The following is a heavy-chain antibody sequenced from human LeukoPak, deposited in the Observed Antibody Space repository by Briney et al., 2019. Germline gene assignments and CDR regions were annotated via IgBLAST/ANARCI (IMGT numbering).Heavy chain of an antibody. CDR1: GFTFSSYW. D-gene: IGHD3-3*01. V-gene: IGHV3-7*03. J-gene: IGHJ4*02. Sequence: GGSLRLSCAASGFTFSSYWMSWVRQAPGKGLEWVANIKQDGSEKYYVDSVKGRFTISRDNAKNLLYLQMNSLRAEDTAVYYCARESDDYDFWSGYYYFGKKYYFDYWGQGTLVTVSS. CDR2: IKQDGSEK. CDR3: ARESDDYDFWSGYYYFGKKYYFDY.